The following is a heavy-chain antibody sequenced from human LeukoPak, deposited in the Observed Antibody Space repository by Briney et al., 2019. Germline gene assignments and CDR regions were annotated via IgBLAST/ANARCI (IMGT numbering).Heavy chain of an antibody. D-gene: IGHD1-20*01. V-gene: IGHV1-69*05. CDR1: GGTFSSYA. J-gene: IGHJ3*02. Sequence: ASVKVSCKASGGTFSSYAISWVRQAPGQGLEWMGGIIPIFGTANYAQKFQGRVTITTDESTSTAYMELSSLRSEDTAVYYCARDLSRYNWNDPPIGAFYIWGQGTMVTVSS. CDR3: ARDLSRYNWNDPPIGAFYI. CDR2: IIPIFGTA.